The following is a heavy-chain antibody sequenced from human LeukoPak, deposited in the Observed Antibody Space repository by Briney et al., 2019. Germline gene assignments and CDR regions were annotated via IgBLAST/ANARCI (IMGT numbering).Heavy chain of an antibody. CDR3: ARGGGGRYCSSTSCYGY. CDR2: ISSNEYDT. Sequence: GGSLRLSCSASGFTFSAYFMHWVRQAPGKGLEYVSSISSNEYDTYYADSVKGRFTISRDNSKSTLYLQMNSLRAEDTAVYYCARGGGGRYCSSTSCYGYWGQGTLVTVSS. CDR1: GFTFSAYF. D-gene: IGHD2-2*01. V-gene: IGHV3-64*04. J-gene: IGHJ4*02.